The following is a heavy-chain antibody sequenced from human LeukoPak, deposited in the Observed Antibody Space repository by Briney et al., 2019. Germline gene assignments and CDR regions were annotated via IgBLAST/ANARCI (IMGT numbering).Heavy chain of an antibody. CDR1: GGSFSGYY. Sequence: SETLSLTCAVYGGSFSGYYWSWIRQPPGKGLEWIGEINHSGSTNYNPSLKSRVTISIDTSKSQFSLKLSSVTAADTAVYYCARGPYYFGSGTDYDRFSVVYWGQGILVTVSS. D-gene: IGHD3-10*01. J-gene: IGHJ4*02. CDR3: ARGPYYFGSGTDYDRFSVVY. V-gene: IGHV4-34*01. CDR2: INHSGST.